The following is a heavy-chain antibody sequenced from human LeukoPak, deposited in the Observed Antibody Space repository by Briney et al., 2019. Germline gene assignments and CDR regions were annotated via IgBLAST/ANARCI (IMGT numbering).Heavy chain of an antibody. CDR2: INHSGST. J-gene: IGHJ4*02. V-gene: IGHV4-34*01. D-gene: IGHD3-9*01. Sequence: SETLSLTCAVYGGSFSGYYWSWIRQPPGKGLEWIGEINHSGSTNYNPSLKSRVTISVDTSKNQFSLKLSSVTAADTAVYYCARGPSGFYDILTGPFDYWGQGTLVTVSS. CDR1: GGSFSGYY. CDR3: ARGPSGFYDILTGPFDY.